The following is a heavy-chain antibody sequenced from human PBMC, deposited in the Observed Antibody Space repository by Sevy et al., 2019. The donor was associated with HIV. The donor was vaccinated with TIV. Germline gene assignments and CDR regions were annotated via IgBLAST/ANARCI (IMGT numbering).Heavy chain of an antibody. D-gene: IGHD3-16*01. CDR2: IYYSGST. CDR1: GGSVSSGSYY. CDR3: ASTRGRWLQLDY. Sequence: SETLSLTCTVSGGSVSSGSYYWSWIRQPPGKGLEWIGYIYYSGSTNYNPSLKSRVTISVDTSKNQFSLKLSSVTAADTAVSYYASTRGRWLQLDYWGQGTLVTVSS. V-gene: IGHV4-61*01. J-gene: IGHJ4*02.